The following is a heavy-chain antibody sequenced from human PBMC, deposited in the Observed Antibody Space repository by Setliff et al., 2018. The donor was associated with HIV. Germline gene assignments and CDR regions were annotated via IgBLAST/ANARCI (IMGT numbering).Heavy chain of an antibody. J-gene: IGHJ4*02. CDR3: ASRDRNYDPFDY. Sequence: PSETLSLTCAVNGVSFSGYYWSWIRQPPGRGLEWIGEINHSGSTTYNPPLKSRVSISLDTSKKQFSLRLSSVTAADTAVYYCASRDRNYDPFDYWGQGALVTVSS. CDR2: INHSGST. V-gene: IGHV4-34*01. CDR1: GVSFSGYY. D-gene: IGHD4-4*01.